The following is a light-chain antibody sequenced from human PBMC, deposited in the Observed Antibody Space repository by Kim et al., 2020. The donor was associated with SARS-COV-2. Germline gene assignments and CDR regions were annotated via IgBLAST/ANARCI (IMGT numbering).Light chain of an antibody. V-gene: IGKV1-39*01. J-gene: IGKJ3*01. Sequence: DIQMTQSPSSLSASVGDRVTITCRTSQNINSHLNWYHQKPGRAPKLLIYAASTLQGWVPSRFSGSGSETDFTLTISSLQPEDFATYFCQQTYISPFTFVPGTKVDIK. CDR2: AAS. CDR1: QNINSH. CDR3: QQTYISPFT.